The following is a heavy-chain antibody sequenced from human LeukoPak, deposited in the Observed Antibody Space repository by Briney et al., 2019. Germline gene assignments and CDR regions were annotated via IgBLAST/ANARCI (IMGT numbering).Heavy chain of an antibody. J-gene: IGHJ3*02. CDR2: IIPMFGTT. Sequence: SVKVSCKTSGDVFGSYVITWVRQAPGQGLERMGVIIPMFGTTNNAQKFRDRMTITADESTSTVYMELSSLTSEDTAVYYCLVEKGNCSRSSCDVGVDGSDMWGQGTMVTVSS. V-gene: IGHV1-69*01. CDR1: GDVFGSYV. D-gene: IGHD2-2*01. CDR3: LVEKGNCSRSSCDVGVDGSDM.